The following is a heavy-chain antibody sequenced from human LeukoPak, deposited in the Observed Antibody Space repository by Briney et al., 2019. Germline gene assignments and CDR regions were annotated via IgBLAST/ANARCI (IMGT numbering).Heavy chain of an antibody. CDR2: ISSSSSYI. V-gene: IGHV3-21*04. Sequence: GGSLRLSCAASGFTFSSYSMNWVRQAPGKGLEWVSSISSSSSYIYYADSVKGRFTISRDNAKNSLYLQMNSLRAEDTAVYYCAKDSARGADTFFDYWGQGTLVTVSS. D-gene: IGHD6-6*01. J-gene: IGHJ4*02. CDR1: GFTFSSYS. CDR3: AKDSARGADTFFDY.